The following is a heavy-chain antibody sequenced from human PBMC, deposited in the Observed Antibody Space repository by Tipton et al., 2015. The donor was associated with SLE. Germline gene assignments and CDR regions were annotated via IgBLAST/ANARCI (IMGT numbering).Heavy chain of an antibody. CDR1: GGSISSSSYY. J-gene: IGHJ3*02. CDR3: GSRDNWNPVDI. V-gene: IGHV4-39*01. D-gene: IGHD1-20*01. Sequence: TLSLTCTVSGGSISSSSYYWGWIRQPPGKGLEWIGSIYYSGSTYYNPSLKSRVTISVDTSKHQFSLKLSSVTAADTAVYYCGSRDNWNPVDIWGQGTMVTVSS. CDR2: IYYSGST.